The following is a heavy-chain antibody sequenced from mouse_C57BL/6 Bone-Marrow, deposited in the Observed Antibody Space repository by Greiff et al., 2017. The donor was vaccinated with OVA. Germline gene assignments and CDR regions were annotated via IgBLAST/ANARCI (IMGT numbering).Heavy chain of an antibody. CDR3: TGWITTVVDDY. CDR2: IRLKSDNYAT. CDR1: GFTFSNYW. V-gene: IGHV6-3*01. J-gene: IGHJ2*01. Sequence: EVQRVESGGGLVQPGGSMKLSCVASGFTFSNYWMNWVRQSPEKGLEWVAQIRLKSDNYATHYAESVKGRFTISRDDSKSSVYLQMNNLRAEDTGIYYCTGWITTVVDDYWGQGTTLTVSS. D-gene: IGHD1-1*01.